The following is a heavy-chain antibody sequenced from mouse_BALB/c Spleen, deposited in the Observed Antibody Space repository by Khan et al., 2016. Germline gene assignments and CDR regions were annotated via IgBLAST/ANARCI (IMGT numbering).Heavy chain of an antibody. CDR3: ARSRRMGDNFFFDV. D-gene: IGHD1-3*01. V-gene: IGHV1-4*01. CDR2: INPSSGYT. Sequence: QVQLQQSGAELARPGASVKMSCKASGYTFTIYTMHWVKQRPGQGLEWIGYINPSSGYTTYNQKFKDKATLTAEKSSSTAYIQLSSLTSEDSAVYYWARSRRMGDNFFFDVRGQGTTLTVSS. J-gene: IGHJ2*01. CDR1: GYTFTIYT.